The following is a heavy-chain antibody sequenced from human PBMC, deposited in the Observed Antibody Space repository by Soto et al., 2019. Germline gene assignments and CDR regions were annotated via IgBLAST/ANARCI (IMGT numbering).Heavy chain of an antibody. Sequence: SQTLSLTCAISGDSVSSNSAAWNWIRQFPSRGLEWLGRTYYRSKWYNDYAVSVKSRITINPDTSKNQFSLQLNSVTPEDTAVYYCAREELLLRTYFNWFDPWGQGTLVTVSS. CDR2: TYYRSKWYN. V-gene: IGHV6-1*01. J-gene: IGHJ5*02. D-gene: IGHD2-15*01. CDR3: AREELLLRTYFNWFDP. CDR1: GDSVSSNSAA.